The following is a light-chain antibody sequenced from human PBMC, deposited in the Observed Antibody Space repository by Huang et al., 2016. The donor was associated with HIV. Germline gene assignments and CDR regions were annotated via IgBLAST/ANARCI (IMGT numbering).Light chain of an antibody. CDR2: KVS. CDR3: MQGTHWPPGT. V-gene: IGKV2-30*02. Sequence: DVIMTQSPLLLPVTLGQPAAISCRSSQTLVHTDGNTYLNWVLQRPGQSPRRLIYKVSNRDSGVPDRFTGSGSGIEFTLTISRVEAEDVGIYYCMQGTHWPPGTFGQGTNMEIK. J-gene: IGKJ1*01. CDR1: QTLVHTDGNTY.